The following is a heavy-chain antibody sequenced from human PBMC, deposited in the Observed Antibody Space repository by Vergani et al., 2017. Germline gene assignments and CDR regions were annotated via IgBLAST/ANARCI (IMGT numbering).Heavy chain of an antibody. CDR2: IYHSGST. CDR1: GGSLSSSNW. CDR3: ARERDCQWPTPSYYMDV. Sequence: QVQLQESGPGLVKPSGTLSLTCAVSGGSLSSSNWWSWVRQPPGKGLEWIGEIYHSGSTNYNPSLKSRVTISVDKSKNQFSLKLSSVTAADTAVYYCARERDCQWPTPSYYMDVWGKGTTVTVSS. V-gene: IGHV4-4*02. J-gene: IGHJ6*03. D-gene: IGHD6-19*01.